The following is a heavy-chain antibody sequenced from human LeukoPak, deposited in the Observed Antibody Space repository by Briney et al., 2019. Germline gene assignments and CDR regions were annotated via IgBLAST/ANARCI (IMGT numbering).Heavy chain of an antibody. V-gene: IGHV1-18*01. J-gene: IGHJ3*02. CDR2: ISAYNGNT. CDR3: ARARTRYCTNGVCYLDAFDI. Sequence: ASLKVSCKASGYTFTIYGISWVRQAPGQGLEWMGWISAYNGNTNYAKKLQARVTMTTDTSTSTAYMELRSLTSDDTAVYDCARARTRYCTNGVCYLDAFDIWGQGTMVTVSS. CDR1: GYTFTIYG. D-gene: IGHD2-8*01.